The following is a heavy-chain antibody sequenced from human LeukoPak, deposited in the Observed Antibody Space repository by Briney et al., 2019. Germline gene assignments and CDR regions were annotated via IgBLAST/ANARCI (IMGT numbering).Heavy chain of an antibody. D-gene: IGHD6-19*01. CDR3: AREGGSGWYYFDY. CDR1: GYMFSSYA. V-gene: IGHV3-30*04. CDR2: ISYDGSNK. Sequence: GGSLRLSCAASGYMFSSYAMTWVRQAPGKGLEWVAVISYDGSNKYYADSVKGRFTISRDNSKNTLYLQMNSLRAEDTAVYYCAREGGSGWYYFDYWGQGTLVTVSS. J-gene: IGHJ4*02.